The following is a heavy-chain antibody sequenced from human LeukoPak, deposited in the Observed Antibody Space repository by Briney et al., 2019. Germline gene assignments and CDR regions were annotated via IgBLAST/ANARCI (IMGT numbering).Heavy chain of an antibody. CDR2: IYYSGRN. J-gene: IGHJ6*03. V-gene: IGHV4-59*01. CDR3: ASGYCSGGSCYDYYYYYYMDV. CDR1: GGSISSYY. Sequence: SETLSLTCTVSGGSISSYYWSWVRQPPGKGLEWIGYIYYSGRNNYNPSLKSRVTISVDPSKTQFSLKLSSVTAADTAVYYCASGYCSGGSCYDYYYYYYMDVWGKGTTVTVSS. D-gene: IGHD2-15*01.